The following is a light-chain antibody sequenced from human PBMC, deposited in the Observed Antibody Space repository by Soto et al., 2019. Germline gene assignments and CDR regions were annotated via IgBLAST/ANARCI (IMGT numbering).Light chain of an antibody. CDR3: QQYRDSLGT. V-gene: IGKV3-20*01. J-gene: IGKJ1*01. CDR2: GAS. Sequence: EIVLTQSPGTLSLSPGERATLSCRASQSVISTYLAWYQQKPGQAPRLLIYGASSRATGIPDRFSGSGSGTDCTLTISRLEPEDFAVYYCQQYRDSLGTFGQGTKVEIK. CDR1: QSVISTY.